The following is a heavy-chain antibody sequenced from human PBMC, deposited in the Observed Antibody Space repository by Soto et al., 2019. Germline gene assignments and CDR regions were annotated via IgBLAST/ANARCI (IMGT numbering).Heavy chain of an antibody. CDR3: TRGGIQLWGSY. J-gene: IGHJ4*02. CDR1: GFTFCTYW. D-gene: IGHD5-18*01. CDR2: INSDGSST. Sequence: EVQLVESGGGLVQPGGSLRLSCAAPGFTFCTYWMHWVRQAPGQGLVWVSRINSDGSSTSYADSVKGRFTISRDNAKNTLYLQMSSLRAEDTAVYYCTRGGIQLWGSYWGQGTLVTVSS. V-gene: IGHV3-74*01.